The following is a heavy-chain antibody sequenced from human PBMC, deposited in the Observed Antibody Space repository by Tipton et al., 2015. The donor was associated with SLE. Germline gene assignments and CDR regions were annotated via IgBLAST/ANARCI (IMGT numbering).Heavy chain of an antibody. D-gene: IGHD1-26*01. Sequence: SLRLSCAASGFTFSSYGMHWVRQAPGKGLEWVAFIRYDGSNKYYPDSVKGRFTISRDNSKNTLYLQVNSLRAEDTAVYYCAKDSGSYYYGMDVWGQGTTVTVSS. V-gene: IGHV3-30*02. CDR2: IRYDGSNK. CDR1: GFTFSSYG. J-gene: IGHJ6*02. CDR3: AKDSGSYYYGMDV.